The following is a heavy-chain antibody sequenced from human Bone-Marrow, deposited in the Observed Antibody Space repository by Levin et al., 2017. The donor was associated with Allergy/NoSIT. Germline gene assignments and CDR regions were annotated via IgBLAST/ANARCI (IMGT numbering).Heavy chain of an antibody. CDR2: ISATGAYK. CDR3: ARDLETRVAVAAT. D-gene: IGHD6-19*01. J-gene: IGHJ4*02. Sequence: GESLKISCTASGFTFSFSTMNWVRQAPGQGLQWVSSISATGAYKYYADSLKGRFTVSRDNAENSVYLQLSSLRAEDTARYYCARDLETRVAVAATWGQGTLVTVSS. V-gene: IGHV3-21*01. CDR1: GFTFSFST.